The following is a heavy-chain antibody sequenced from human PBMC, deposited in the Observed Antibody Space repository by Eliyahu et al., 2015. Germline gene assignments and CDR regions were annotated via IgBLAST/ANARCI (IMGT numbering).Heavy chain of an antibody. CDR3: ARDHIRPGPLDY. Sequence: QVQLVQSGAEVKKPGSSVKVXCKAXGGTFSSYAISWVRQAPGQGLEWMGGIIPIFGTANYAQKFQGRVTITADKSTSTAYMELSSLRSEDTAVYYCARDHIRPGPLDYWGQGTLVTVSS. D-gene: IGHD2-21*01. V-gene: IGHV1-69*06. CDR1: GGTFSSYA. CDR2: IIPIFGTA. J-gene: IGHJ4*02.